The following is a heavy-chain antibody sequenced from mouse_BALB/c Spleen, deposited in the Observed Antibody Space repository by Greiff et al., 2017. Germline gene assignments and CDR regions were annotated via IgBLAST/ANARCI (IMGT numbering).Heavy chain of an antibody. CDR1: GYTFTSYW. CDR3: ARELFDY. V-gene: IGHV1S81*02. Sequence: VQLQQPGAELVKPGASVKLSCKASGYTFTSYWMHWVKQRPGQGLEWIGEINPSNGRTNYNEKFKSKATLTVDKSSSTAYMQLSSLTSEDSAVYYCARELFDYWGQGTTLTVSS. J-gene: IGHJ2*01. CDR2: INPSNGRT.